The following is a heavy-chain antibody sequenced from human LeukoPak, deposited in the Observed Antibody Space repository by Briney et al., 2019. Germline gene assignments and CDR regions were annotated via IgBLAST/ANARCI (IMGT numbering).Heavy chain of an antibody. Sequence: ASVKVSCKASGGTFSSYAISWVRQAPGQGLEWMGWISAYNGNTNYAQKLQGRVTMTTDTSTSTAYMELRSLRSDDTAVYYCASRIAAAGLDYWGQGTLVTVSS. CDR3: ASRIAAAGLDY. CDR2: ISAYNGNT. J-gene: IGHJ4*02. D-gene: IGHD6-13*01. CDR1: GGTFSSYA. V-gene: IGHV1-18*01.